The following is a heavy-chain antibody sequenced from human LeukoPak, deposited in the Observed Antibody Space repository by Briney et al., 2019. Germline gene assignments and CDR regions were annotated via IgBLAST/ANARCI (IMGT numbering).Heavy chain of an antibody. V-gene: IGHV5-51*01. J-gene: IGHJ2*01. CDR3: ARVVETYWYFDV. D-gene: IGHD1-1*01. Sequence: RGESLKIPCKGSGYTFTSYWIGWVRQMPGKGLEWMGIIYPDDSDTRYSPSFQGQVTISADKSISTAYLQWSSLKASDTAMYYCARVVETYWYFDVWGRGTLVTVSS. CDR1: GYTFTSYW. CDR2: IYPDDSDT.